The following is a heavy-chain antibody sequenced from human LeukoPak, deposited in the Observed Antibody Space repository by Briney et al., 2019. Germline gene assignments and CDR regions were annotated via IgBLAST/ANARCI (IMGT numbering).Heavy chain of an antibody. J-gene: IGHJ4*02. D-gene: IGHD5-18*01. CDR2: IYPGGSNG. Sequence: GESLKISCKCSGFDFTAYGIAWVRQMPGKGLEWMGNIYPGGSNGRYSPSFQGQVTMSADKSITTVYLQWSSLKASDTAMYYCARQFHSAWFGFWGQGSLATVSS. V-gene: IGHV5-51*01. CDR3: ARQFHSAWFGF. CDR1: GFDFTAYG.